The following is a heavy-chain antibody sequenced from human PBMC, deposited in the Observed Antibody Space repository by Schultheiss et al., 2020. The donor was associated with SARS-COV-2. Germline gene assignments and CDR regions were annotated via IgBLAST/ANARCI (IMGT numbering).Heavy chain of an antibody. J-gene: IGHJ4*02. Sequence: SQTLSLTCTVSGGSISSYYWSWIRQPPGKGLEWIGYIYYSGSTNYNPSLKSRVTISVDTSKNQFSLKLSSVTAADTAVYYCARAGYDNSGYYFDYWGQGTLVTVSS. CDR1: GGSISSYY. V-gene: IGHV4-59*01. D-gene: IGHD3-22*01. CDR3: ARAGYDNSGYYFDY. CDR2: IYYSGST.